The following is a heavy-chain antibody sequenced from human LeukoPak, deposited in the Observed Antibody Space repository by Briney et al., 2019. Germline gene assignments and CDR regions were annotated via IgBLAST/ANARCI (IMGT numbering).Heavy chain of an antibody. D-gene: IGHD4-17*01. CDR2: ISSSSSYI. V-gene: IGHV3-21*01. Sequence: GGSLRLSCAASGFTFSSYSMNWVRQAPGKGLEWVSSISSSSSYIYYADSVKGRFTISRDNAKNSLYLQMNSLRAEDTAVYYCARGRDYGDYNFDYWGQGTLVTVSS. CDR1: GFTFSSYS. CDR3: ARGRDYGDYNFDY. J-gene: IGHJ4*02.